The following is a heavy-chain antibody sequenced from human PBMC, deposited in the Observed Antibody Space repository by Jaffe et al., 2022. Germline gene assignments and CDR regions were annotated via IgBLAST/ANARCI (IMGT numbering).Heavy chain of an antibody. Sequence: QVQLQQWGAGLLKPSETLSLTCAVYGGSFSGYYWSWIRQPPGKGLEWIGEINHSGSTNYNPSLKSRVTISVDTSKNQFSLKLSSVTAADTAVYYCARGLRQRWLQFGKYYFDYWGQGTLVTVSS. V-gene: IGHV4-34*01. CDR3: ARGLRQRWLQFGKYYFDY. CDR1: GGSFSGYY. D-gene: IGHD5-12*01. J-gene: IGHJ4*02. CDR2: INHSGST.